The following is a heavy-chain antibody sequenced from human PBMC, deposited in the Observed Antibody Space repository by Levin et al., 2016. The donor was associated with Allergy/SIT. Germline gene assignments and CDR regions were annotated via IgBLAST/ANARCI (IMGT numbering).Heavy chain of an antibody. CDR2: FITVLGIA. V-gene: IGHV1-69*04. D-gene: IGHD3-10*01. Sequence: SVKVSCKASGVTLTSYAFTWVRQAPGQGLEWMGRFITVLGIANYGQKFQGRLTMTEDKSTTTAYMELSSLTSDDTAVYYCASIIGGTWWFDPWGQGTLVTVSS. CDR1: GVTLTSYA. CDR3: ASIIGGTWWFDP. J-gene: IGHJ5*02.